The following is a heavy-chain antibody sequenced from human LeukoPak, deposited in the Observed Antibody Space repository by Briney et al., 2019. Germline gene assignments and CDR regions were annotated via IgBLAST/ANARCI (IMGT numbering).Heavy chain of an antibody. J-gene: IGHJ4*02. CDR2: IYFSGST. Sequence: SQTLSLTCTVSGGSISSGDYYWSWIRQPPGKGLEWIGYIYFSGSTYYNPSLKSRVNISVDTSKNQFSLKLSSVTAADTAVYYCARDPGGYYFDYWGQGTLVTVSS. V-gene: IGHV4-30-4*01. CDR1: GGSISSGDYY. CDR3: ARDPGGYYFDY. D-gene: IGHD3-10*01.